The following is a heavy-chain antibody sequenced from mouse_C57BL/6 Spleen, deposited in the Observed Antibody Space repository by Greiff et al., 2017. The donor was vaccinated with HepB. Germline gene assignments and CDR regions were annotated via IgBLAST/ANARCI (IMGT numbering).Heavy chain of an antibody. CDR3: ARPYYGSIGGFAY. J-gene: IGHJ3*01. D-gene: IGHD1-1*01. V-gene: IGHV1-80*01. CDR1: GYAFSSYW. CDR2: IYPGDGDT. Sequence: QVQLQQSGAELVKPGASVKISCKASGYAFSSYWMNWVKQRPGKGLEWIGQIYPGDGDTNYNGKFKGKATLTADKYSSTDYMQISSLTSEDSAVYFCARPYYGSIGGFAYWGQGTLVTVSA.